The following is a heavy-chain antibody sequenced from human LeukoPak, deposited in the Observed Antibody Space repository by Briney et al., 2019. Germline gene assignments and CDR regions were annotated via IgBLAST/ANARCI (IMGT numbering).Heavy chain of an antibody. Sequence: GRSLRLSCSASGFTFTSYAMHWVRQAPGKGLMWVSHINTDGSNTNYADFAKGRFTISRDNAKNTLYLQMNSLRAEDTASYYCARDYNWGSDAFDLWGQGTMVIVST. CDR3: ARDYNWGSDAFDL. CDR2: INTDGSNT. D-gene: IGHD1-1*01. CDR1: GFTFTSYA. J-gene: IGHJ3*01. V-gene: IGHV3-74*01.